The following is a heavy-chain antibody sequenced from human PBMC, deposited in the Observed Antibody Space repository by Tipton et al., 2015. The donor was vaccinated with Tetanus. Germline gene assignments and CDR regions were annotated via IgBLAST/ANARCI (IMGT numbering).Heavy chain of an antibody. J-gene: IGHJ4*02. V-gene: IGHV3-33*01. CDR1: GFIFSSYG. CDR2: SWYDGTDK. Sequence: LSLTCAASGFIFSSYGIHWVRQAPGKGLEWLAVSWYDGTDKYYADSVKGRFTISRDNSKNTLYLQMNSLRAEDTALYYCAREADCSGGSCFSGDFDNWGQGTQVTVSS. CDR3: AREADCSGGSCFSGDFDN. D-gene: IGHD2-15*01.